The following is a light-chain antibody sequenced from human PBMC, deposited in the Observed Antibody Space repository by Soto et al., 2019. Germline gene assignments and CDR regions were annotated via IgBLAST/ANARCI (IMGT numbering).Light chain of an antibody. CDR2: STN. J-gene: IGLJ3*02. CDR1: SGSVSTSYY. Sequence: HTVVTQEPSFSVSPGRTVTLTCGLSSGSVSTSYYPSWYQQTPGQAPRTLIYSTNTRSSGVPDRFSGSILGNKAALTNTGAEADDEADYYCVLYMGSGIWVFGGGTKLTVL. CDR3: VLYMGSGIWV. V-gene: IGLV8-61*01.